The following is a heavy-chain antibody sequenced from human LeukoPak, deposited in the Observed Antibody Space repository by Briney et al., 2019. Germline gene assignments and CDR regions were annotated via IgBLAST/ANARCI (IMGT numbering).Heavy chain of an antibody. J-gene: IGHJ4*02. CDR1: GFTVSSIY. D-gene: IGHD6-19*01. CDR2: LYSGGRT. CDR3: ATRRIAVAAPFDY. V-gene: IGHV3-53*01. Sequence: GGSLRPSCAASGFTVSSIYMSWVRQAPGKGLEWVSLLYSGGRTYYTDSAKGRFTISRDNSKNTLYLQMNSLRAEDTAVYYCATRRIAVAAPFDYWGQGTLVTVSS.